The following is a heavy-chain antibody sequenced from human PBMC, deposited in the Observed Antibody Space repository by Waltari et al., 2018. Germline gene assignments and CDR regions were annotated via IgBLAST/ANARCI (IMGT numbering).Heavy chain of an antibody. CDR1: GDSVSSKTHA. CDR3: ARDPPDGYTYFDY. Sequence: QVQLQQSGPGLVTPSQTLSLTCAISGDSVSSKTHAWNWIRQSPSSGLEWLGRTYYRSRWYNNYAVSVKSRITINQDTSKNQFSLQLSSVTPEDTAVYYCARDPPDGYTYFDYWGQGTLVTVSS. J-gene: IGHJ4*02. D-gene: IGHD3-16*01. V-gene: IGHV6-1*01. CDR2: TYYRSRWYN.